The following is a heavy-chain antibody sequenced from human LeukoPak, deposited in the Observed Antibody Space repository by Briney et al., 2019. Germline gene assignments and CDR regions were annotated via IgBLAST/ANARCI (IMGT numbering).Heavy chain of an antibody. Sequence: PSETLSLTCTVSGGSISSYYWSWIRQPPGKGLEWIGYIYYIGSTNYNPSLKSRVTISLDTSKNQFSLKLSSVTAADTAVYYCARHLSPNSQNYRDTSGWLFDYWGQGSLVTVSS. CDR1: GGSISSYY. J-gene: IGHJ4*02. CDR2: IYYIGST. V-gene: IGHV4-59*08. D-gene: IGHD3-22*01. CDR3: ARHLSPNSQNYRDTSGWLFDY.